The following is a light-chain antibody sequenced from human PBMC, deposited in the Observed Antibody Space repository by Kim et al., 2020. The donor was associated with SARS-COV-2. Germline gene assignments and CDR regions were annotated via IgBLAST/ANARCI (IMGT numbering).Light chain of an antibody. CDR3: QQYGTSPQA. CDR2: GAS. J-gene: IGKJ1*01. V-gene: IGKV3-20*01. Sequence: EIVLTQSPGTLSLSPGETATLSCRASQSVSDNYLAWYQQKPGQAPRLLIYGASSRATGIPDRFSGSGSGTDFALTISRLEAEDFAVYYCQQYGTSPQAFGQGTKVEIK. CDR1: QSVSDNY.